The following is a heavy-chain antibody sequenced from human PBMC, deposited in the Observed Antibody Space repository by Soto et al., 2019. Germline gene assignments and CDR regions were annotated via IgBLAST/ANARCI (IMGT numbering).Heavy chain of an antibody. D-gene: IGHD6-6*01. J-gene: IGHJ5*02. CDR2: IYYSGST. CDR3: ARDLLEYSSSNWLDP. V-gene: IGHV4-39*07. CDR1: GCSISSSIYY. Sequence: SETLSLTRTVPGCSISSSIYYWGWIRQPPGSGLEWIGSIYYSGSTYYNPSLKSRVTISVDKSKNQFSLKLSSVTAADTAVYYCARDLLEYSSSNWLDPWGQGTLVTVSS.